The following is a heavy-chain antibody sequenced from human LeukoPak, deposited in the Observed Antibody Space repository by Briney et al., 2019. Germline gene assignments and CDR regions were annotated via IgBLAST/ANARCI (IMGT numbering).Heavy chain of an antibody. CDR1: GYSFTSYW. CDR2: IYPGDSDT. CDR3: ATHSSSWYVSYYYYMDV. Sequence: GESLKISCKASGYSFTSYWIGWVRQMPGKGLEWMGIIYPGDSDTRYSPSFQGQVTISADRSISTAYLQWSSLKASDTAMYYCATHSSSWYVSYYYYMDVWGKGTTVTVSS. J-gene: IGHJ6*03. V-gene: IGHV5-51*01. D-gene: IGHD6-13*01.